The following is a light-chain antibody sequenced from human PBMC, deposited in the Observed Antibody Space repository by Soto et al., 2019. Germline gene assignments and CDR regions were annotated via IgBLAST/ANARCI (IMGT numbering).Light chain of an antibody. CDR3: PMWEATGAQEV. CDR1: NVGSRS. CDR2: YDS. J-gene: IGLJ3*02. V-gene: IGLV3-21*01. Sequence: SYELPQPPSVSVAPGETDRIACRGNNVGSRSVHWYQQKTGQAPFLVIYYDSDRPAGIPARFSGTNYWNTATLIIRRVEAGYEAHYYCPMWEATGAQEVFGRGTELTVL.